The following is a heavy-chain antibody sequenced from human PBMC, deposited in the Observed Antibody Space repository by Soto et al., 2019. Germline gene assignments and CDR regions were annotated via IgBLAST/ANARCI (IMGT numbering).Heavy chain of an antibody. Sequence: LTCGGSGPPIIRADCYWPCIPQPPGKALEWIGYISYSGRTYYNPSLQSRVIMSVDTSKNQFSLNLSYVTDADTAVYHCARCTFSYYDSDRSGLFEAWGQGALVPVSS. D-gene: IGHD3-22*01. CDR3: ARCTFSYYDSDRSGLFEA. CDR2: ISYSGRT. J-gene: IGHJ4*02. V-gene: IGHV4-30-4*01. CDR1: GPPIIRADCY.